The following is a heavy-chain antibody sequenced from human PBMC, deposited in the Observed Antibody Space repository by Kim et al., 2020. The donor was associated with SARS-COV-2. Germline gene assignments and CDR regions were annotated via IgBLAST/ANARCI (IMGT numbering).Heavy chain of an antibody. J-gene: IGHJ4*02. CDR1: GFTFTGYA. D-gene: IGHD2-2*03. V-gene: IGHV3-23*01. CDR3: MKGGWGWIWDH. CDR2: IDGSDGTT. Sequence: GSLRLSCTTSGFTFTGYAMSWVRQAPGKGLEWVSSIDGSDGTTYYVDSVKGRFTISRDNSKNTLYLQMSNLRADDTAVYYCMKGGWGWIWDHWGQGTLV.